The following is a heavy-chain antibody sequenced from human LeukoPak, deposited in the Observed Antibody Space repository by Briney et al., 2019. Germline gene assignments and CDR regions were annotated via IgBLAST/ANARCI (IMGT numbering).Heavy chain of an antibody. V-gene: IGHV4-4*02. CDR3: AREGGFYRPLDY. CDR1: GGSVINTNW. J-gene: IGHJ4*02. Sequence: SETLSLTCGVSGGSVINTNWWTWVRQPPGKGLEWIGEGHLDGRTNYNPSLESRLTMSLDVSESQVSLKLTSVTAADTAVYYCAREGGFYRPLDYSGQGTPVTVSS. CDR2: GHLDGRT. D-gene: IGHD3-3*01.